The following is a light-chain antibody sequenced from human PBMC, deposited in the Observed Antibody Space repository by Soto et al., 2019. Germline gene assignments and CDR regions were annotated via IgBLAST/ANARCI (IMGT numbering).Light chain of an antibody. CDR1: QSVSSN. V-gene: IGKV3-15*01. CDR3: QHYNNWPPWT. J-gene: IGKJ1*01. Sequence: EIVMTQSPVTLSVSPGERATLSCRASQSVSSNLAWYQQKPGQAPRLLIYGASTRATGVPARFSGSGSGTEFTLTISSLQSEDFAVYYCQHYNNWPPWTFGHGTKVEIK. CDR2: GAS.